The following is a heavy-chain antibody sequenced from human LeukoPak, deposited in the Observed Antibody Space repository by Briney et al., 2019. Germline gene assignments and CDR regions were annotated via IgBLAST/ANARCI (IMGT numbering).Heavy chain of an antibody. Sequence: ASVKVSCKASGYTFTSYGISWVRQAPGQGLEGMGGISAYNGNTNYAQKLQGRVTMTTDTSTSTAYMELRSLRSDDTAVYYCARVGPFPGGDDPNYYYYYGMDVWGQGPTVTVSS. CDR3: ARVGPFPGGDDPNYYYYYGMDV. D-gene: IGHD4-17*01. V-gene: IGHV1-18*01. CDR2: ISAYNGNT. CDR1: GYTFTSYG. J-gene: IGHJ6*02.